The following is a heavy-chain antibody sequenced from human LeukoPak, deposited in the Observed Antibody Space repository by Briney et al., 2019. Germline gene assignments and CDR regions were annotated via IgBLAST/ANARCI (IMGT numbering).Heavy chain of an antibody. V-gene: IGHV1-69*04. Sequence: GSSVKVSCKASGGTFSSYATSWVRQAPGQGLEWMGRIIPILGIANYAQKFQGRVTITADKSTSTAYMELSSLRSEDTAVYYCAREGTYYYDSSRRGAFDIWGQGTMVTVSS. CDR3: AREGTYYYDSSRRGAFDI. D-gene: IGHD3-22*01. J-gene: IGHJ3*02. CDR1: GGTFSSYA. CDR2: IIPILGIA.